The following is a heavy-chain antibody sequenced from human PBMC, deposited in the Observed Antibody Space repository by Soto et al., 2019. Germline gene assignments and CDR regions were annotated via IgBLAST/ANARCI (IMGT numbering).Heavy chain of an antibody. Sequence: QVQLVQSGAEVKKPGSSVKVSCKASGGTFSSYTISWVRQAPGQGLEWMGRIIPILGITTYAQKFQGRVTITADKSMSTAHMELTSLRAEDTAVYYCAGPNPRRGSGFLFYYWGQGTLVTVSS. CDR2: IIPILGIT. D-gene: IGHD2-21*01. J-gene: IGHJ4*02. CDR1: GGTFSSYT. CDR3: AGPNPRRGSGFLFYY. V-gene: IGHV1-69*02.